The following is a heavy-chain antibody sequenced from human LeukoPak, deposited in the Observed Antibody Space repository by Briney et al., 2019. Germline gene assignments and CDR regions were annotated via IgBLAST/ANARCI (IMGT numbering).Heavy chain of an antibody. CDR3: TRDGQYYGMDV. CDR2: IRSSSSSI. J-gene: IGHJ6*02. V-gene: IGHV3-21*01. Sequence: PGGSLRLSCAASGTVFNSYTMNWVRQAPGKGLEWVSAIRSSSSSIYYADSVKGRFTISRDNAQNSVFLQMNSLRAEDTAVYYCTRDGQYYGMDVWGQGTTVTVSS. CDR1: GTVFNSYT.